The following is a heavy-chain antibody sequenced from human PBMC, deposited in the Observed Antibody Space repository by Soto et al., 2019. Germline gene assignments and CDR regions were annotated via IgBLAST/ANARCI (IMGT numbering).Heavy chain of an antibody. D-gene: IGHD3-16*01. Sequence: QVQLVQSGTEVKKPGSSAKVSCKASGGTFSNYVISWVRQAPGQGLEWMGGIIPLFGTTDYAKKFQGRIAITADEATSTVYLDLCSMSFAAGAVYFCGIVMGSGQLSVAWAQESTVIASS. V-gene: IGHV1-69*01. J-gene: IGHJ6*02. CDR1: GGTFSNYV. CDR3: GIVMGSGQLSVA. CDR2: IIPLFGTT.